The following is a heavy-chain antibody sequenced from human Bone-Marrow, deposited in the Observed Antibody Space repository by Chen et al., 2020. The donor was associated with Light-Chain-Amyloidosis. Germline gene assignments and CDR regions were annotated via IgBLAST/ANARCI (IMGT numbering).Heavy chain of an antibody. J-gene: IGHJ3*02. D-gene: IGHD6-19*01. CDR3: ARAVKQWLVQRCCAFDI. CDR1: VLTVSNNY. CDR2: IYSGGST. V-gene: IGHV3-53*01. Sequence: EVQLVESGGGLLPPGGSLRPSCAVSVLTVSNNYMRRVRQATGKGLEWVSVIYSGGSTYYADSVKVRFTISRDNSKNTLYLQMNSLRAEDTAVYYCARAVKQWLVQRCCAFDIWGQVTMVTVSS.